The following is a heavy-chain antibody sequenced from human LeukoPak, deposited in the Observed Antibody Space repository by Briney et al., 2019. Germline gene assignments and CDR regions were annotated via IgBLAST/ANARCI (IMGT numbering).Heavy chain of an antibody. CDR3: AKRFSSIQLWAFDY. CDR1: GFTFSSSD. CDR2: IRFDGTNK. J-gene: IGHJ4*02. V-gene: IGHV3-30*02. D-gene: IGHD5-18*01. Sequence: VQPGGSLILSCAASGFTFSSSDIHWVRQAPGKGLEWVAFIRFDGTNKYYADSVKGRFTISRDNSKNTLYLQMNSLRADDTAIYYCAKRFSSIQLWAFDYWGQETLVTVSS.